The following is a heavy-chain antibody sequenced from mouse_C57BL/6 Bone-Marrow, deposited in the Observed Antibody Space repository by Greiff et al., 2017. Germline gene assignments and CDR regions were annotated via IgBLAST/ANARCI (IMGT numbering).Heavy chain of an antibody. CDR2: IHPNSGST. J-gene: IGHJ3*01. V-gene: IGHV1-64*01. CDR1: GYTFTSYW. Sequence: QVQLKQPGAELVKPGASVKLSCKASGYTFTSYWMHWVKQRPGQGLEWIGMIHPNSGSTNYNEKFKSKATLTVDKSSSTAYMQLSSLTSEDSAVYYCAGGRYYYGSGYAWFAYWGQGTLVTVSA. D-gene: IGHD1-1*01. CDR3: AGGRYYYGSGYAWFAY.